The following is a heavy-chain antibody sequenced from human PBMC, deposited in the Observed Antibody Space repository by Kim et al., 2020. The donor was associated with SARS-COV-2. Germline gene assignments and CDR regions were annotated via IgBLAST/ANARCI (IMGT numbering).Heavy chain of an antibody. CDR1: GFTFSSYS. CDR2: ISSGS. CDR3: ASSGWTLSAFDI. Sequence: GGSLRLSCAASGFTFSSYSMNWVRQAPGKGLEWVSSISSGSNSADSVRGRFTISRDNAKNSLYLQMNSLRAEDTAVYYCASSGWTLSAFDIWGQGTMVTVSA. V-gene: IGHV3-21*01. D-gene: IGHD6-19*01. J-gene: IGHJ3*02.